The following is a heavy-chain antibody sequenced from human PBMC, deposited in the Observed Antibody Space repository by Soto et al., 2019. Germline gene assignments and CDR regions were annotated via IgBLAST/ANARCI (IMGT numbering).Heavy chain of an antibody. J-gene: IGHJ4*02. D-gene: IGHD1-7*01. CDR3: ANAGITETGREGVFDY. CDR2: ISGSGGST. V-gene: IGHV3-23*01. Sequence: EVQLLESGGGLVQPGGSLRLSCAASGFTFSSYAMSWVRQAPGKGLEWVSGISGSGGSTYYADSVKGRFTISRDNSKNTLSLLMNRLRAEETAVYYCANAGITETGREGVFDYLGQGNLVTVSS. CDR1: GFTFSSYA.